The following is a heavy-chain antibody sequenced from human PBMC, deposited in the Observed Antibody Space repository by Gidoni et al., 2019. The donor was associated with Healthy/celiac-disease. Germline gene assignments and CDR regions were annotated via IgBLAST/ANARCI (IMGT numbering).Heavy chain of an antibody. CDR1: GFTFSSYS. Sequence: EVQLVASGGGLVKPAGSLRLSCAATGFTFSSYSMNWVRQAPGKGLEWVSSISSSSSYIYYADSVKGRFTISRDNAKNSLYLQMNSLRAEDTAVYYCAREAAFTSCFDYWGQGTLVTVSS. V-gene: IGHV3-21*01. CDR2: ISSSSSYI. J-gene: IGHJ4*02. CDR3: AREAAFTSCFDY. D-gene: IGHD2-2*01.